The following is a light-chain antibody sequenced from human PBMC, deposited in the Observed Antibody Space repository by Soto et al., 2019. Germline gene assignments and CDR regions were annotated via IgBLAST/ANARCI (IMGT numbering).Light chain of an antibody. J-gene: IGLJ3*02. CDR3: SSYTSYTTLWV. CDR2: GVS. CDR1: GSDIGNYNY. Sequence: QAVVTQPASVSGSPGQSITISCTGTGSDIGNYNYVSWYQQHPGKAPKLMIYGVSNRPSGVSNRFSGSKSGNAASLTISGLQAEDEADYYCSSYTSYTTLWVFGGGTKLTVL. V-gene: IGLV2-14*01.